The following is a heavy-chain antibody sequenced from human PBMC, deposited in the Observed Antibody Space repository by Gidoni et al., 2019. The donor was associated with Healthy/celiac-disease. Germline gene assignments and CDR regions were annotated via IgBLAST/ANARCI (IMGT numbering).Heavy chain of an antibody. V-gene: IGHV3-23*01. CDR3: AKGGDTLDY. Sequence: EVQLLESGGGLVQTGGALRLSCAASGFTFSSYAMSLVRKAPGKGLAWFSAISGSCGSTYYADSLKCRFTISRDNSKNTLYLQMNSLRADDTAVYYCAKGGDTLDYWGQGTLVTVSS. CDR1: GFTFSSYA. CDR2: ISGSCGST. J-gene: IGHJ4*02. D-gene: IGHD2-21*01.